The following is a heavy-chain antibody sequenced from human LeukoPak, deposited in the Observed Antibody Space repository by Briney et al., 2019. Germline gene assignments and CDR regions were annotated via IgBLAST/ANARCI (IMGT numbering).Heavy chain of an antibody. CDR2: IYTSGST. V-gene: IGHV4-4*07. Sequence: SETLSLTCTVSGGSISSYYWSWIRQPAGKGLEWSGRIYTSGSTNYNPSLKSRVTMSVDTSKNQFSLKLSSVTAADTAVYYCARTNDYGDYTEHGALSYWGQGTLVTVSS. CDR1: GGSISSYY. CDR3: ARTNDYGDYTEHGALSY. J-gene: IGHJ4*02. D-gene: IGHD4-17*01.